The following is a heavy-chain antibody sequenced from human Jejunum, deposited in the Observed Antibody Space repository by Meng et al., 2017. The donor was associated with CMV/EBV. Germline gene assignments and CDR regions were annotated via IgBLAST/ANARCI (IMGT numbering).Heavy chain of an antibody. J-gene: IGHJ6*02. CDR3: AKEGVLYGMDV. CDR2: INPSGYNT. D-gene: IGHD4/OR15-4a*01. Sequence: KAAGYIFTDDYIHWVRQAPGQGLEWMALINPSGYNTNNTQKFQGRITVTRDTSTRTVYMELNNLTFEDTAVYYCAKEGVLYGMDVWGQGTTVTVSS. CDR1: GYIFTDDY. V-gene: IGHV1-46*01.